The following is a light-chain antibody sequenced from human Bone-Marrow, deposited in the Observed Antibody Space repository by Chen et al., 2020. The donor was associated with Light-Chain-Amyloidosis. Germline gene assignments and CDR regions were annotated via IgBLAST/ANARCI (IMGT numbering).Light chain of an antibody. V-gene: IGLV2-14*01. Sequence: QPALTQPASVAGSPGQSITFSCTGTRNDIGGDNHVSWYQQHPDKAPKLMIYEVTNRPSWVPDRSSGSKANNAASLTISGLQTEDEADYCCSSYTSTNTLVFGSGTRVTVL. J-gene: IGLJ1*01. CDR1: RNDIGGDNH. CDR3: SSYTSTNTLV. CDR2: EVT.